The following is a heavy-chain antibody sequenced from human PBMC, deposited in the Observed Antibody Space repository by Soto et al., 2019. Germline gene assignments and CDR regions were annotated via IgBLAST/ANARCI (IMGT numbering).Heavy chain of an antibody. J-gene: IGHJ5*02. CDR1: GGSINSDDSF. V-gene: IGHV4-39*01. D-gene: IGHD1-26*01. CDR2: LYYGGST. Sequence: LSLTCSVSGGSINSDDSFWGWVRQSPGKGLEWIGSLYYGGSTFYNPSLKSRVTISLDTSKNQFSLILTSVTAADTAIYYCARQLPVGATSWFDPWGQGTLVTVSS. CDR3: ARQLPVGATSWFDP.